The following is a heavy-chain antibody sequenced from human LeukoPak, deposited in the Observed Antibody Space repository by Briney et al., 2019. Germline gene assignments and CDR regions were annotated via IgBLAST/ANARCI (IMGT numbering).Heavy chain of an antibody. Sequence: ASVKVSCKASGYTFTSYDINWVRQATGQGLEWMGWVNPNSGSTGYAQKFKGTVTMTRDTSGSTAYLEVSSLTSQDTAVYYCARVVYNDGTDAFDIWGQGTLVTVSS. CDR3: ARVVYNDGTDAFDI. CDR2: VNPNSGST. CDR1: GYTFTSYD. J-gene: IGHJ3*02. D-gene: IGHD1-1*01. V-gene: IGHV1-8*01.